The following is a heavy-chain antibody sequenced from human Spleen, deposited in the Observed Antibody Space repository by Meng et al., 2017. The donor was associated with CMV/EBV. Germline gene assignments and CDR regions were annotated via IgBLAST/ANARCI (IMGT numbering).Heavy chain of an antibody. CDR3: AREPMPRGYFDY. V-gene: IGHV3-20*04. Sequence: CAAAGFTFDDFGMSWVRQAPGKGLEWVSGITWNGGVTSYADSVKGRFTISRDNAKNSLYLQMNSLRAEDTALYYCAREPMPRGYFDYWGQGTLVTVSS. CDR2: ITWNGGVT. D-gene: IGHD2-2*01. J-gene: IGHJ4*02. CDR1: GFTFDDFG.